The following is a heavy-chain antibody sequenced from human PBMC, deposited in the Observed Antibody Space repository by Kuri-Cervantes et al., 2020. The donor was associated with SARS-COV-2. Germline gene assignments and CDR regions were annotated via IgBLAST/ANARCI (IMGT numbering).Heavy chain of an antibody. J-gene: IGHJ6*03. Sequence: SVKVSCKASGYTFTSYAISWVRQAPGQGLEWMGGIIPIFGTANYAQKFQGRVTITADESTSTAYMELSSLRSEDTAVYYCAREGPTHYYDSSGYGAALHYYYYMDVWGKGTTVTVSS. CDR1: GYTFTSYA. CDR2: IIPIFGTA. V-gene: IGHV1-69*13. CDR3: AREGPTHYYDSSGYGAALHYYYYMDV. D-gene: IGHD3-22*01.